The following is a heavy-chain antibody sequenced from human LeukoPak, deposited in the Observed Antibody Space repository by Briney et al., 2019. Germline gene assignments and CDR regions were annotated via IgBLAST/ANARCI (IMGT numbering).Heavy chain of an antibody. CDR3: ARGSTRQWRDAFDI. CDR1: GVSFSGYY. CDR2: INHTGST. J-gene: IGHJ3*02. D-gene: IGHD6-19*01. V-gene: IGHV4-34*01. Sequence: KPSETLSLTCAVHGVSFSGYYWSWLRQPPGKGLEWVGEINHTGSTNYNPSLKSRVTISVDTSKNQFSLKLSSVTAADTAVYYCARGSTRQWRDAFDIWGQGTMVTVSS.